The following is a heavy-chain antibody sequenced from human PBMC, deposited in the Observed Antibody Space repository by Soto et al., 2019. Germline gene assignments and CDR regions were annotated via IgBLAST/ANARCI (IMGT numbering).Heavy chain of an antibody. V-gene: IGHV3-7*01. D-gene: IGHD6-13*01. CDR3: AGYSSSWYRPSPYFDY. J-gene: IGHJ4*02. Sequence: GGSLRLSCAASGFTFSSYWMSWVRQAPGKGLEWVANIKQDGSEKYYVDSVKGRFTISRDNAKNSLYLQMNSLRAEDTAVYYCAGYSSSWYRPSPYFDYWGQGTLVTVSS. CDR1: GFTFSSYW. CDR2: IKQDGSEK.